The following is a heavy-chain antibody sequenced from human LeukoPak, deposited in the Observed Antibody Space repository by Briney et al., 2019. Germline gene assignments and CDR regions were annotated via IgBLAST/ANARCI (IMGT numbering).Heavy chain of an antibody. CDR2: INTDGKTT. CDR1: GFTFSSSW. V-gene: IGHV3-74*01. J-gene: IGHJ4*02. Sequence: GGSLRLSCVASGFTFSSSWMHWVRQASGKGLVWVSRINTDGKTTTYADSVKGRFTISRDNTKNTLYLQMNSLNAEDTALYYCARDYPPYWGQGTLVTVSA. CDR3: ARDYPPY.